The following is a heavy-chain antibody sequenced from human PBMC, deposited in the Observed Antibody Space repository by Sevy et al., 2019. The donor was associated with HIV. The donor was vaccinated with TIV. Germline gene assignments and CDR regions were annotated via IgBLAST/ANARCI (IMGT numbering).Heavy chain of an antibody. CDR3: ARDSSSRFSDY. J-gene: IGHJ4*02. CDR2: IWYDGSNK. CDR1: GFTFSSYG. Sequence: GGSLRLSCAASGFTFSSYGMHWVRQAPGKGLEWVAVIWYDGSNKYYADSVKGRFTISRDNSKNTLYLQMNSLRAEDTAVYYCARDSSSRFSDYWGQGTLVTVSS. D-gene: IGHD6-13*01. V-gene: IGHV3-33*01.